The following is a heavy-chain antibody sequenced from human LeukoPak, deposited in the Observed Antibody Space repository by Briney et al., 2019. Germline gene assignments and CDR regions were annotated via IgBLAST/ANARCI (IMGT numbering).Heavy chain of an antibody. CDR1: GYTFANYG. CDR3: ARVTYVRPYHLDY. V-gene: IGHV1-18*01. J-gene: IGHJ4*02. Sequence: ASVKVSCKASGYTFANYGIKWVRQAAGQGREWIGWIILENGNAGYAQRVQSRLTLTTDTSTSTAYIELRSLRSDDTAVYYCARVTYVRPYHLDYWGQGTLVSISS. D-gene: IGHD3-16*01. CDR2: IILENGNA.